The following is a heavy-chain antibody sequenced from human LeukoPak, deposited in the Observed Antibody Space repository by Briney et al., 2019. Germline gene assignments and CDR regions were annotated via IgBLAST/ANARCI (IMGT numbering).Heavy chain of an antibody. J-gene: IGHJ3*02. D-gene: IGHD3-3*01. CDR3: ARNDFWGAFDI. V-gene: IGHV4-59*01. CDR1: GGSISSYY. CDR2: IYYSGST. Sequence: SETLSLTCTASGGSISSYYWSWIRQPPGKGLEWIGYIYYSGSTNYNPSLKSRVTISVDTSKNQFSLKLSSVTAADTAVYYCARNDFWGAFDIWGQGTMVTVSS.